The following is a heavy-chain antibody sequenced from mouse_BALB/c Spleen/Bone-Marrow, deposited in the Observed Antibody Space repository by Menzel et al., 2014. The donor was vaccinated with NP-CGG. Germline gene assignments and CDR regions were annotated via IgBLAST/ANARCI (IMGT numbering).Heavy chain of an antibody. Sequence: EVMLVEPGGGLVQPGGSLKLSCATSGFTFSDYYMYWVRQTPEKRLEWVAYISNGGGSTYYPDTVKGRFTISRDNAKNTLYLQMSRLKSEDTAMYYCARRNYDETWFAYWGQGTLVTVSA. CDR1: GFTFSDYY. J-gene: IGHJ3*01. CDR2: ISNGGGST. V-gene: IGHV5-12*02. CDR3: ARRNYDETWFAY. D-gene: IGHD2-4*01.